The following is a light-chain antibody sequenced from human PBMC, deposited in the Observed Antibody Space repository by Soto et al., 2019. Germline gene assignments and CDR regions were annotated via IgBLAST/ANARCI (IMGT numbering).Light chain of an antibody. Sequence: DIPLTHHHTTLYATILDRVVIXGMASQSISSWLAWYQQKPGKAPKLLIYDASSLESGVPSRFSGSGSGTEFTLTISRLQPDYFGTDYWQQYKSYLGTFGQGTKVDI. CDR1: QSISSW. CDR2: DAS. CDR3: QQYKSYLGT. J-gene: IGKJ1*01. V-gene: IGKV1-5*01.